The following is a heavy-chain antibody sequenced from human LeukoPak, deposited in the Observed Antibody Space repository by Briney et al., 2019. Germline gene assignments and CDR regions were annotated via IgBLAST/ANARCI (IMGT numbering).Heavy chain of an antibody. CDR3: AKGGRASGSYYYLDY. Sequence: GGSLRLSCAASGFTFSTYAMNWVRQAPGEGLEWVSAISGGGGSTYYADSVKGRFTISRDNSKNTLYLQMNSLRAEDTAVYYCAKGGRASGSYYYLDYWGQGTLVTVSS. J-gene: IGHJ4*02. V-gene: IGHV3-23*01. CDR1: GFTFSTYA. CDR2: ISGGGGST. D-gene: IGHD1-26*01.